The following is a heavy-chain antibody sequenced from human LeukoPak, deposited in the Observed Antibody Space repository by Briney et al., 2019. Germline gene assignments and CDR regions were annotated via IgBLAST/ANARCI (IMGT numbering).Heavy chain of an antibody. D-gene: IGHD3-22*01. CDR2: IIPIFGTA. CDR1: GGTFSSYA. CDR3: ARDSDDSSGYYYYDY. J-gene: IGHJ4*02. Sequence: ASVKVSCKASGGTFSSYAISWVRQAPGQGLEWMGGIIPIFGTANYAQKFQGRVTITADKSTSTAYMELSSLRSEDTAVYYCARDSDDSSGYYYYDYWGQGTLVTVSS. V-gene: IGHV1-69*06.